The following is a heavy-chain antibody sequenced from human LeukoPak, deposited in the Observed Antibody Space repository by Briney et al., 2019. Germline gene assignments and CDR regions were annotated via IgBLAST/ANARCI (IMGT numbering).Heavy chain of an antibody. V-gene: IGHV3-74*01. Sequence: PGGSLRLSCAASGFTFSSYWMHWVRQAPGKGLVWFSHMSGDGSSTNYADSVKGRFTISRDNAKNTLFLQTNSLRAEDTAVYYCARQYSSSSHWVFDLWGRGALVTVSS. CDR2: MSGDGSST. D-gene: IGHD6-6*01. CDR1: GFTFSSYW. CDR3: ARQYSSSSHWVFDL. J-gene: IGHJ2*01.